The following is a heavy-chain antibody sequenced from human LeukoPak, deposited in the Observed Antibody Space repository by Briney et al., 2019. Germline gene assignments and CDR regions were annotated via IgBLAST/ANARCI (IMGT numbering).Heavy chain of an antibody. Sequence: PGGSLRLSCAASGFTFSSYWMHWVRQAPGKGLVWVSRINSDGSSTSYADSVKGRFTISRDNSKNTLYLQMNSLRAEDTAVYYCAKPRISSSDWYYGYWGQGTLVTVSS. J-gene: IGHJ4*02. D-gene: IGHD6-19*01. V-gene: IGHV3-74*01. CDR2: INSDGSST. CDR1: GFTFSSYW. CDR3: AKPRISSSDWYYGY.